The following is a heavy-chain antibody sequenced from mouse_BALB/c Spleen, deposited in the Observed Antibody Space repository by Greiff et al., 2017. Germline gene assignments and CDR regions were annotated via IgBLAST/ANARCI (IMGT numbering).Heavy chain of an antibody. CDR3: TRDREDFDY. Sequence: VQLQQPGAELVRPGASVKLSCKASGYTFTSYWINWVKQRPGQGLEWIGNIYPSDSYTNYNQKFKDKATLTVDKSSSTAYMQLSSPTSEDSAVYYCTRDREDFDYWGQGTTLTVSS. V-gene: IGHV1-69*02. J-gene: IGHJ2*01. CDR1: GYTFTSYW. CDR2: IYPSDSYT.